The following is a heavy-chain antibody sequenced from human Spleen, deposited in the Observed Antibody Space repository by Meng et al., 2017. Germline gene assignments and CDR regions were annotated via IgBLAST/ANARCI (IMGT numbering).Heavy chain of an antibody. D-gene: IGHD3/OR15-3a*01. J-gene: IGHJ4*02. CDR1: GATFSSYA. CDR3: ARISWTRYYFDY. CDR2: SIPVFGTP. V-gene: IGHV1-69*06. Sequence: QVHLVQSGAGVKKPGSSVKVSCKASGATFSSYAITWVRQAPGQGLEWMGGSIPVFGTPKYAQKFQGRVTITADKSTSTVYMELSSLRSEDTALYFCARISWTRYYFDYWGQGTLVTVSS.